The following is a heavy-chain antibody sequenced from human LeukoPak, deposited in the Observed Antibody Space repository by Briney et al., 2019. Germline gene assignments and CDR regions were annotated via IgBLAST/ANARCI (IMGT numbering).Heavy chain of an antibody. D-gene: IGHD3-22*01. CDR2: LYYSGST. V-gene: IGHV4-39*07. Sequence: PSETLSLTCTVSGGSISSSSYYWGWIRQPPGKGLEWIGSLYYSGSTYYNPSLKSRVTISVDTCKNQFSLKLSSVTAADTAVYYCARSSLSRHYYDSSGSFDYWGQGTLVTVSS. CDR3: ARSSLSRHYYDSSGSFDY. CDR1: GGSISSSSYY. J-gene: IGHJ4*02.